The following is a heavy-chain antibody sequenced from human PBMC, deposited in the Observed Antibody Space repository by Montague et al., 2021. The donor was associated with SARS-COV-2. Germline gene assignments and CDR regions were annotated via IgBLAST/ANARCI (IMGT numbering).Heavy chain of an antibody. J-gene: IGHJ4*02. CDR1: GGSITSYY. CDR3: ARGDGHYYGSGTYPYY. CDR2: IYYSGST. Sequence: SETLSLTRTVSGGSITSYYWSWIRQPPGKGLEYIGYIYYSGSTNYNPSLKSRVTMSVDTSKNQFSLKLSSVTAADTAVYYCARGDGHYYGSGTYPYYWGQGTLVTVSS. D-gene: IGHD3-10*01. V-gene: IGHV4-59*01.